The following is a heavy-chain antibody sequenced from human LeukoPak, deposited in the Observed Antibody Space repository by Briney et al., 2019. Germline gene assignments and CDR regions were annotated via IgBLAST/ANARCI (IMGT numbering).Heavy chain of an antibody. Sequence: PGGPLSLLCAASGFFFTNYAMSWVRQATARGPVGVSSLRGGRETFYADSVKGRFTLSRDDSKNSVYLQLNNLRVDDTAIYYCAKARWDSNDDAVWWGQGAQVAVSS. CDR2: LRGGRET. D-gene: IGHD1-1*01. CDR1: GFFFTNYA. CDR3: AKARWDSNDDAVW. J-gene: IGHJ4*02. V-gene: IGHV3-23*01.